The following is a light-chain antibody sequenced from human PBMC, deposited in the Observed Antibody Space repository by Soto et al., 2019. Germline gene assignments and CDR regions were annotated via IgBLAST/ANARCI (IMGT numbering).Light chain of an antibody. CDR3: QQLKSYPIT. Sequence: AIRMTQSPSSLSASTGDRVTITCRASQDISSYLAWYQQKPGKAPKLLIYAASTLQSGVPSRFSGSGSGTDFTLTISYLQSEDFATYYCQQLKSYPITFGQGTRLEIK. J-gene: IGKJ5*01. CDR2: AAS. V-gene: IGKV1-8*01. CDR1: QDISSY.